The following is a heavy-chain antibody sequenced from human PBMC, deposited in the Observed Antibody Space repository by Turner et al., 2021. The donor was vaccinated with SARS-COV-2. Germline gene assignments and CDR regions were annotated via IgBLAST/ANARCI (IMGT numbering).Heavy chain of an antibody. D-gene: IGHD6-13*01. CDR1: GYTFTNYY. Sequence: QVQLVQSGADVKKPGASVTVSCKTSGYTFTNYYIHWVRQAPGQGVEWMGWVNPNSGGTNYALKFQGRVTMTSDTSITTVYMELSSLSSDDTAVYYCAKVVLQGIPNFDFWGQGTLVTVSS. V-gene: IGHV1-2*02. J-gene: IGHJ4*02. CDR3: AKVVLQGIPNFDF. CDR2: VNPNSGGT.